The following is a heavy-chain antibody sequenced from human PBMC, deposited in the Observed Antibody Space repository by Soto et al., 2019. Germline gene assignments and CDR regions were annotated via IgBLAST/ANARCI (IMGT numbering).Heavy chain of an antibody. D-gene: IGHD1-26*01. CDR2: IYRSGHT. CDR3: ASMGRDRELDY. Sequence: SETLSLTCTVSSGSISSTIYSWDWIRQPPGKGLEWIGSIYRSGHTHYNPSLNSRVTMSVHTSKNQFSLKLTSVTAADTAVYYCASMGRDRELDYWGQGTLVTVSS. J-gene: IGHJ4*02. CDR1: SGSISSTIYS. V-gene: IGHV4-39*01.